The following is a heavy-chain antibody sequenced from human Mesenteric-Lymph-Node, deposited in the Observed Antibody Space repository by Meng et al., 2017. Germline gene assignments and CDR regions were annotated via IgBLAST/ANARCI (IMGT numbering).Heavy chain of an antibody. CDR3: ASVSSRGWTNDWAFDI. Sequence: GESLKISCTASGFTFSIYWMHWVRQAPGKGLEWVAGISYDGSNKYYADSVKGRFTISRDNSKNTLYLQMNSLRAEDTAVYYCASVSSRGWTNDWAFDIWGQGTMVTVSS. CDR2: ISYDGSNK. V-gene: IGHV3-30*03. CDR1: GFTFSIYW. D-gene: IGHD6-19*01. J-gene: IGHJ3*02.